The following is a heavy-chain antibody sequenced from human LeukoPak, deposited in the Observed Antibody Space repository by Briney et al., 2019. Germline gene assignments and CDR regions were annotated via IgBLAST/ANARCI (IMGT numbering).Heavy chain of an antibody. J-gene: IGHJ5*02. CDR2: IYYSRTT. Sequence: SETLSLTCTVSGGSISSSPYYWGWIRQPPGKGLEWIGSIYYSRTTHYNPSLESRVTISVDTSKNQFSLKLASVTAADTAIYSCAKGAGGFSYYNWFDPWGQGTLVTVSS. CDR3: AKGAGGFSYYNWFDP. CDR1: GGSISSSPYY. V-gene: IGHV4-39*07. D-gene: IGHD5-18*01.